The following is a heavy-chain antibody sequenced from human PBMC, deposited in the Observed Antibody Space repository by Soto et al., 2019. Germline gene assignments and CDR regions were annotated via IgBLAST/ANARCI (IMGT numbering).Heavy chain of an antibody. Sequence: KPSETLSLTCTVSGGSITTTTYYWGWLRHPPGKGLEWNGSIYYSGRPYSNPSLKSRVTITVDTSKGQFSLRLSSLTAGDTAVYYCEWESRTYYSVFDKWGEGTLVTVSS. V-gene: IGHV4-39*01. CDR1: GGSITTTTYY. J-gene: IGHJ4*02. CDR3: EWESRTYYSVFDK. CDR2: IYYSGRP. D-gene: IGHD1-26*01.